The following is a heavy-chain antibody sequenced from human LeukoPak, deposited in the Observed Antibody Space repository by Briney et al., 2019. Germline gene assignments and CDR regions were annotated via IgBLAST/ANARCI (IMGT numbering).Heavy chain of an antibody. V-gene: IGHV1-8*01. D-gene: IGHD6-25*01. CDR3: AAASPRYYYYYYMDV. Sequence: ASVKVSCKASGHTFTSYDINWVRQATGQGLEWMGWMNPNSGNTGYAQKFQGRVTMTRNTSISTAYMELSSLRSEGTAVYYCAAASPRYYYYYYMDVWGKGTTVTVSS. CDR1: GHTFTSYD. CDR2: MNPNSGNT. J-gene: IGHJ6*03.